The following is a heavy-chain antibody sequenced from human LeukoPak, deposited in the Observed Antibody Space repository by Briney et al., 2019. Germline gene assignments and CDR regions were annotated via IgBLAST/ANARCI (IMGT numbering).Heavy chain of an antibody. J-gene: IGHJ3*02. CDR3: ARDGCCSGGSCYLGNDAFDI. Sequence: SQTLSLTCTVSGGSISSGSYYWSWIRQPAGKGLEWIGRIYTSGSTNYNPSLKRRVTISVDTAKNQFSLKLSSVTAADTAVYYCARDGCCSGGSCYLGNDAFDIWGQGTMVTVSS. V-gene: IGHV4-61*02. CDR1: GGSISSGSYY. CDR2: IYTSGST. D-gene: IGHD2-15*01.